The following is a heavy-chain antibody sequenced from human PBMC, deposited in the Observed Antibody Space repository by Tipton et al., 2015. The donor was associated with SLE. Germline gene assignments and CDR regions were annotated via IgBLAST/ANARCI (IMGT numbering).Heavy chain of an antibody. CDR2: IYYSGST. J-gene: IGHJ6*02. D-gene: IGHD4-17*01. CDR3: ATIVGDYESGDFGMDV. CDR1: GDSISRYY. Sequence: TLSLTCTVSGDSISRYYWSWIRQPPGKGLEWIGYIYYSGSTNYNPSLKSRVSASVDTAKNQLSLKLASVTAADTAVYYCATIVGDYESGDFGMDVWGHGTTVAVSS. V-gene: IGHV4-59*03.